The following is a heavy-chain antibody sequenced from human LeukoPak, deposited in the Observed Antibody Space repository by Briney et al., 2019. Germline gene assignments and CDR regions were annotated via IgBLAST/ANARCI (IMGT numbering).Heavy chain of an antibody. D-gene: IGHD6-19*01. CDR1: GVILRDHA. CDR3: TKAQAVDDAFHI. J-gene: IGHJ3*02. CDR2: IYWSGVGI. Sequence: GGSLRLSCVGSGVILRDHAMHWVRQVPGKGLEWVSGIYWSGVGIDYADSVGGRFTISRDNAKNSLYLQMNSLTAEDTALYFCTKAQAVDDAFHIWGQGTMVTVSS. V-gene: IGHV3-9*01.